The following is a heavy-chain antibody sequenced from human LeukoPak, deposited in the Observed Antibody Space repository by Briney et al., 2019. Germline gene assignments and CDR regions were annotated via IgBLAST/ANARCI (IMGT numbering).Heavy chain of an antibody. Sequence: PGGALRLSCATSGFTFSNYYMNWLRQAPGKGLEGVSSIDSSCGYMFYVDSVKGRFTISRDNAKNSLYLQMNSLRAEDTAVYYCAELGITTIGGVWGKGTTVTISS. V-gene: IGHV3-21*01. CDR3: AELGITTIGGV. D-gene: IGHD3-10*02. CDR1: GFTFSNYY. CDR2: IDSSCGYM. J-gene: IGHJ6*04.